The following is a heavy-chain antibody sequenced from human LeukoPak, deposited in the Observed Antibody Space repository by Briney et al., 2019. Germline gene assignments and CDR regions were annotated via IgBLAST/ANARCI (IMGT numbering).Heavy chain of an antibody. D-gene: IGHD3-22*01. Sequence: GGSLRLSCAASGFTFSSYAMSWVRQAPGKGLEWVSAIRGSGGSTYYAGSVKGRFTISRDNSKNTLYLQMNSLSAEDTAVYCCARTKRRYYDSSGYYSTTHHFDYWGQGTLVTVSS. CDR1: GFTFSSYA. J-gene: IGHJ4*02. CDR3: ARTKRRYYDSSGYYSTTHHFDY. CDR2: IRGSGGST. V-gene: IGHV3-23*01.